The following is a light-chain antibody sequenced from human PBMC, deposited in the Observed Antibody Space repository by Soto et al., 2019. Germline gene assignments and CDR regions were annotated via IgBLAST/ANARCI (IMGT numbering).Light chain of an antibody. Sequence: EIVLTQSPGTLSLSPGERATLSCSASHRVSSYLAWYQQKPGQAPRLLIYGVSTRAGGVPARFSGGGSGTEFTLTITSLQSEDFAVYYCHQYNGWPRTFGQGTKVDIK. V-gene: IGKV3-15*01. CDR1: HRVSSY. CDR2: GVS. CDR3: HQYNGWPRT. J-gene: IGKJ1*01.